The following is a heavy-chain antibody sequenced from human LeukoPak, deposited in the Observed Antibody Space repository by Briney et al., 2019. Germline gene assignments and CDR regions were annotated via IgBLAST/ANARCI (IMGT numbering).Heavy chain of an antibody. CDR3: ARDRNYDFWSAARGAFDI. CDR2: IYYSGST. D-gene: IGHD3-3*01. CDR1: GGSISSSSYY. Sequence: SETLSLTCTVSGGSISSSSYYWGWIRQPPGKGLEWIGSIYYSGSTNYNPSLKSRVTMSVDTSKNQFYLKLRYVTDADTAVYYCARDRNYDFWSAARGAFDIWGQGTMVTVSS. J-gene: IGHJ3*02. V-gene: IGHV4-39*07.